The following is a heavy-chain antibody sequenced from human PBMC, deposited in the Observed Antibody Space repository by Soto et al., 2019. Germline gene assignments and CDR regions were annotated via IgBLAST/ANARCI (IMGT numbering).Heavy chain of an antibody. D-gene: IGHD4-4*01. V-gene: IGHV5-10-1*01. CDR3: AREIDSNYDGMDV. Sequence: PGESLKISCKGSGYSFTSYWISWVRQMPGKGLEWMGRIDPSDSYTNYSPSFQGHVTISADNSKETVYLQMDSLRAEDTGVYYCAREIDSNYDGMDVWGQGTTVTVSS. CDR1: GYSFTSYW. J-gene: IGHJ6*02. CDR2: IDPSDSYT.